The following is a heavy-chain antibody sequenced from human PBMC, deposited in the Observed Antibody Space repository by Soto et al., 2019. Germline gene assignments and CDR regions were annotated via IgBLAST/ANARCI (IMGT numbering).Heavy chain of an antibody. CDR1: GGTFSTYV. D-gene: IGHD6-13*01. Sequence: QVQLVQSGAEVKKPGSSVKVSCKVSGGTFSTYVLSWVRQAPGQGLEWMGGIIPIFGTANYAQKFQGRVTITADESTSTAYTDLSSLKSEDTAVYYCARGIAAAGTGDYWGQGTLVTRSP. V-gene: IGHV1-69*01. CDR2: IIPIFGTA. CDR3: ARGIAAAGTGDY. J-gene: IGHJ4*02.